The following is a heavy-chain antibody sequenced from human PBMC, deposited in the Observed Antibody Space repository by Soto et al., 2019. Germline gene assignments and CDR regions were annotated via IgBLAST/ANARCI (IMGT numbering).Heavy chain of an antibody. CDR3: ARGGVQLSYYYYGMDV. CDR1: GGSFSGYY. Sequence: SETLSLTCAVYGGSFSGYYWSWIRQPPGKGLEWIGEINHSGSTNYNPSLKSRVTISVDTSKNQFSLKLSSVTAADTAVYYCARGGVQLSYYYYGMDVWGQGTTVTVSS. CDR2: INHSGST. V-gene: IGHV4-34*01. D-gene: IGHD5-18*01. J-gene: IGHJ6*02.